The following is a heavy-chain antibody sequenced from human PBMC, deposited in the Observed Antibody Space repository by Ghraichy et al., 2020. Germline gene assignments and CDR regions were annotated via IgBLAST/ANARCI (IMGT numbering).Heavy chain of an antibody. V-gene: IGHV3-23*01. Sequence: GGSLRLSCAASGFTFRNCGMSWVRQAPGRGLEWVAAINDNGHYTYYADSVKGRFTISRDNSNNTLYLEMNSLRAEDTAVYYCTRAGTQTGGNSGDDYWGQGTLVTVSS. CDR3: TRAGTQTGGNSGDDY. D-gene: IGHD4-23*01. CDR2: INDNGHYT. J-gene: IGHJ4*02. CDR1: GFTFRNCG.